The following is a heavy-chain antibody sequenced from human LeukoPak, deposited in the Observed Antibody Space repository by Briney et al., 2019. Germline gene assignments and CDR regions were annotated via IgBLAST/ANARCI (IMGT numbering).Heavy chain of an antibody. D-gene: IGHD6-13*01. CDR3: ARCIAAAGIGGWFDP. Sequence: ASVKVSCKASGYTFTNYYMHWVRQAPGQGLEWMGIINPSGGSTNYAQKFQGRVTMTRDMSTSTVYMELSSLRSEDTAVYYCARCIAAAGIGGWFDPWGQGTLVTVSS. CDR1: GYTFTNYY. CDR2: INPSGGST. J-gene: IGHJ5*02. V-gene: IGHV1-46*01.